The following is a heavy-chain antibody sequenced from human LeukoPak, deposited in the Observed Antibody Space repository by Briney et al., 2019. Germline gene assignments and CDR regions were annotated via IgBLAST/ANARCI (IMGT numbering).Heavy chain of an antibody. CDR1: GGTFSSYA. V-gene: IGHV1-69*04. Sequence: SVKVSCKASGGTFSSYAISWVRQAPGQGLEWMGRIIPNLGIANYAQKFQGRVTITADKSTSTAYMELSSLRSEDTAVYYCARASKSYYYDSSGSTALDYWGQGTLVTVSS. CDR3: ARASKSYYYDSSGSTALDY. D-gene: IGHD3-22*01. J-gene: IGHJ4*02. CDR2: IIPNLGIA.